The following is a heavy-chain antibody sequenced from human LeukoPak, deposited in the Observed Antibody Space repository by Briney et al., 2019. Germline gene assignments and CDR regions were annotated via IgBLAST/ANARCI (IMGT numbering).Heavy chain of an antibody. V-gene: IGHV1-2*02. D-gene: IGHD3-22*01. CDR2: INPSSGAT. J-gene: IGHJ4*02. CDR1: GYTFTGYY. CDR3: ASGYDSSGYYYRY. Sequence: ASVKVSCKTSGYTFTGYYMYWVRQAPEKGLEWMGWINPSSGATNYAQKFQGRVSMTRDTSISTVYMELNRLRSDDTAMYYCASGYDSSGYYYRYGGQGTLVTVSS.